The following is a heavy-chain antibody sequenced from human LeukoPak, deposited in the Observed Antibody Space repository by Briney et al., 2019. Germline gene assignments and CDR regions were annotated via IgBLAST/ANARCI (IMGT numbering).Heavy chain of an antibody. D-gene: IGHD6-19*01. J-gene: IGHJ4*02. CDR3: AREAVAGNNFDY. CDR1: GYSISSGYY. Sequence: SETLSRTCAVSGYSISSGYYWGWIRQPPGKGLEWIGSIYHSGSTYYNPSLKSRVTISVDTSKNQFSLKLSSVTAADTAVYYCAREAVAGNNFDYWGQGTLVTVSS. V-gene: IGHV4-38-2*02. CDR2: IYHSGST.